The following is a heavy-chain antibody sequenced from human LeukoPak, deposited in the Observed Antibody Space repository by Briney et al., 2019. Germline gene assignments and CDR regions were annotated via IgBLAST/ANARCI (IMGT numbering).Heavy chain of an antibody. D-gene: IGHD2-15*01. V-gene: IGHV3-11*06. CDR3: ARVPDCSGGSCYPRYFDF. CDR2: ISDDSTYT. J-gene: IGHJ4*02. Sequence: SGGSLRLSCVASGFTFSDRYMTWIRQAPGKGLEWVARISDDSTYTNYADSVKGRFSISRDNAKKSLYLQMDSLRAEDTAVYYCARVPDCSGGSCYPRYFDFWGQGTLVTVSS. CDR1: GFTFSDRY.